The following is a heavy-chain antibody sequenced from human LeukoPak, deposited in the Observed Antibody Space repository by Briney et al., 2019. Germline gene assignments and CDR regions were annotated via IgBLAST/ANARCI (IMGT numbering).Heavy chain of an antibody. J-gene: IGHJ4*02. D-gene: IGHD1-1*01. V-gene: IGHV3-23*01. CDR2: ISSGGGST. CDR3: ITERSGAFDN. CDR1: GFTFSNYA. Sequence: GGSLRLSCAASGFTFSNYAMSWVRQAPGKDLEWVSAISSGGGSTYYADSVKGRFTISRDNSKNTLYLQMNSLKPDDTAVYYCITERSGAFDNWGQGTLVTVSS.